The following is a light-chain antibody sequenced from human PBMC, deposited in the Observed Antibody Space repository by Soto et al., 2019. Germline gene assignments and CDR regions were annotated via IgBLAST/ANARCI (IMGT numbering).Light chain of an antibody. CDR1: RDLSGW. V-gene: IGKV1-12*01. Sequence: DIQMTQSPSSVSASVGDRVTITCRASRDLSGWLAWYQQKPGKAPNLLTYTASSLQSGVPSRFSGSGSGTDFTLTITSLQPEDFATYYCLQDYSFPWTFGQGTKVDIK. CDR2: TAS. CDR3: LQDYSFPWT. J-gene: IGKJ1*01.